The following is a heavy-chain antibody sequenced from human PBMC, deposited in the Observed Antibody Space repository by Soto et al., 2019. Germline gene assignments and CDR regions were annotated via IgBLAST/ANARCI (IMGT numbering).Heavy chain of an antibody. CDR3: ARLVIAAAGTRNYYYGMDV. CDR1: GYTFTSYA. D-gene: IGHD6-13*01. J-gene: IGHJ6*02. V-gene: IGHV1-3*01. CDR2: INAGNGNT. Sequence: QVQLVQSGAEVKKPGASVKVSCKASGYTFTSYAMHWVRQAPGQRLEWMGWINAGNGNTKYSQKFQGRVTITRDTSGSTAYMELSSLRSEDTAVYYCARLVIAAAGTRNYYYGMDVWGQGTTVTVSS.